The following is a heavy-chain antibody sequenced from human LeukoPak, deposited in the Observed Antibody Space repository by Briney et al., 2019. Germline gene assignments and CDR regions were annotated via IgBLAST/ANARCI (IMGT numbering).Heavy chain of an antibody. CDR2: IYRGGST. J-gene: IGHJ4*02. D-gene: IGHD6-19*01. Sequence: GGSLRLSCAASGFTVSSNYTSRGRFAPWKGLEGVSVIYRGGSTYYADSLKGRFTISRDNSRNTLYLQMNSLRAEDTAVYYCARGIAVAGETDYWGQGTLVTVSS. CDR3: ARGIAVAGETDY. V-gene: IGHV3-66*01. CDR1: GFTVSSNY.